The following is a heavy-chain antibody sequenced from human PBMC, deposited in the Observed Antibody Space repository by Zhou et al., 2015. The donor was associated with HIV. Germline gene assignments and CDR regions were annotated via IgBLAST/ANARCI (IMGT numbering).Heavy chain of an antibody. V-gene: IGHV1-69*12. D-gene: IGHD3-22*01. CDR2: IIPIFGTA. Sequence: QVQLVQSGAEVKKPGSSVKVSCKASGGTFSSYAISWVRQAPGQGLEWMGGIIPIFGTANYAQKFQGRVTITADESTSTAYMELSSLRSEDTAVYYCARGKVVVNVYYYYGMDVVGPRDHGHRLL. J-gene: IGHJ6*02. CDR3: ARGKVVVNVYYYYGMDV. CDR1: GGTFSSYA.